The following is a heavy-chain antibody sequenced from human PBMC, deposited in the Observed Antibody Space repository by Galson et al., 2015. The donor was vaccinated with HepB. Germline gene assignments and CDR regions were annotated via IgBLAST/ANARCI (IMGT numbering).Heavy chain of an antibody. CDR2: ISAYNGKT. J-gene: IGHJ3*02. V-gene: IGHV1-18*04. CDR3: VRDAAGVPGHAFEI. D-gene: IGHD3-10*01. CDR1: GYTFTTYG. Sequence: SVKVSCKASGYTFTTYGISWVRQAPGQGLEWMGWISAYNGKTHYAQKFQTRVTMTTDTSTGTAYVDLRSLRSDDTAMYYCVRDAAGVPGHAFEIWGQGTMVTVSS.